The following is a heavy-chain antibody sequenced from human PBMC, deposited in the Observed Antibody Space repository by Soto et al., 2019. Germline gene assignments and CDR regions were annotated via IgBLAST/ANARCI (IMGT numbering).Heavy chain of an antibody. CDR3: EGEQSGAANF. CDR1: GESMSSSY. V-gene: IGHV4-4*07. D-gene: IGHD2-15*01. J-gene: IGHJ4*03. Sequence: PXETLSLTGSVSGESMSSSYWSGIRQSAEKGLEWIGRISATGTTSYIPSLKSRITLSVDTSKNQFSLNLKFVTAADTAVYFCEGEQSGAANFWGQGTLVTVSS. CDR2: ISATGTT.